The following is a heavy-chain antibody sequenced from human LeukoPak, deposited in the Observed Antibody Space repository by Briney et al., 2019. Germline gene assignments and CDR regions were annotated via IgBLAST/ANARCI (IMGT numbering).Heavy chain of an antibody. CDR2: LYPSGSS. D-gene: IGHD3-10*01. CDR3: ARDLSGSLYFDY. CDR1: GASISPYY. V-gene: IGHV4-4*07. J-gene: IGHJ4*02. Sequence: SETLSLTCSVSGASISPYYWNWIRQPAGKGLEWIGRLYPSGSSDYNPSLKSLVSISVGTSNNQFSLRVTSVTAADTAIYYCARDLSGSLYFDYWGQGILVTVSA.